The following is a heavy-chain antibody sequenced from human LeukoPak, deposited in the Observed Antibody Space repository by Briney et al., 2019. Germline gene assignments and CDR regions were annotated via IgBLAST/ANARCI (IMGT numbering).Heavy chain of an antibody. Sequence: GPSVKVSCKASGGTFSSYAISWVRQAPGQGLEWMGGIIPIFGTANYAQKFQGRVTITTDESTSTAYMELSSLRSEDTAVYYCARGEVEMGTITYLDYWGQGTLVTVSS. J-gene: IGHJ4*02. CDR1: GGTFSSYA. D-gene: IGHD5-24*01. CDR2: IIPIFGTA. CDR3: ARGEVEMGTITYLDY. V-gene: IGHV1-69*05.